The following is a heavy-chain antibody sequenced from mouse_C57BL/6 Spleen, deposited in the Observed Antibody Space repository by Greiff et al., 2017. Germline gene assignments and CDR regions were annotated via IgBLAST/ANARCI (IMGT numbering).Heavy chain of an antibody. CDR2: ISGGGGNT. D-gene: IGHD2-10*01. CDR3: ASYYGNYGWYFDV. CDR1: GFTFSSYT. V-gene: IGHV5-9*01. Sequence: EVKLVESGGGLVKPGGSLKLSCAASGFTFSSYTMSWVRQTPEKRLEGVATISGGGGNTYYPDSVKGRFTISRDNAKNTLYLQMSSLRSEDTALYYCASYYGNYGWYFDVWGTGTTVTVSS. J-gene: IGHJ1*03.